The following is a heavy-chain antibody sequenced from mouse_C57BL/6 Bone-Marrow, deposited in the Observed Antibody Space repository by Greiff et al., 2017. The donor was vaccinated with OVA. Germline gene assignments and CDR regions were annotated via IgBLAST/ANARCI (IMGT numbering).Heavy chain of an antibody. CDR2: IDPSDSYT. CDR3: AREDYDGYYPFAY. CDR1: GYTFTSYW. D-gene: IGHD2-3*01. V-gene: IGHV1-50*01. J-gene: IGHJ3*01. Sequence: QVQLQQPGAELVKPGASVKLSCKASGYTFTSYWMQWVKQRPGQGLEWIGEIDPSDSYTNYNQKFKGKATLTVDTSSSTAYMQLSSLTSEDSAVYYGAREDYDGYYPFAYWGQGTLVTVSA.